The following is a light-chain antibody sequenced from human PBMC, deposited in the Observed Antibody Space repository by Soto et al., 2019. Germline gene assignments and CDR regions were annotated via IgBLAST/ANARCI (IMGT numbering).Light chain of an antibody. CDR2: GAS. Sequence: EIVMTQSPATLSVSPGERATLSCRASQSVKTNLAWYQQKPGQAPRLLIYGASTRATGISARFSGSGSGTEFTLTISGLQSEDFAVYFCQQYHHWPPITFGPGTRLEIK. J-gene: IGKJ5*01. CDR3: QQYHHWPPIT. CDR1: QSVKTN. V-gene: IGKV3-15*01.